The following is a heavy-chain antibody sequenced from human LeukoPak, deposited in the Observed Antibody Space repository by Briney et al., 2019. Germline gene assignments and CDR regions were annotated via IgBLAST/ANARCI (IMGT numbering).Heavy chain of an antibody. D-gene: IGHD2-15*01. J-gene: IGHJ4*02. CDR3: ARESPFVDY. Sequence: SETLSLTCTVSGGSISSYYWSWIRQPPGKGLEWIGYIYYSGSTNYNPSLKSRVTISVDTSKNQFSLKLSSVTAADTAVYYCARESPFVDYWGQGTLVTVSS. V-gene: IGHV4-59*12. CDR1: GGSISSYY. CDR2: IYYSGST.